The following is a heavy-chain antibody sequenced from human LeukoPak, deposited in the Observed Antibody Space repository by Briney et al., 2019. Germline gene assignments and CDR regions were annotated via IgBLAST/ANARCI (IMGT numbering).Heavy chain of an antibody. CDR2: INPNSGGT. J-gene: IGHJ4*02. CDR1: GYTFTRYY. CDR3: ARVLRYGSGSPHQLDY. D-gene: IGHD3-10*01. Sequence: GASVKVSCKASGYTFTRYYMHWVRQAPGQGLEWMGWINPNSGGTNYAQKFQGRVTMTRDTSISTAYMELSRLRSDDTAVYYCARVLRYGSGSPHQLDYWGQGTLVTVSS. V-gene: IGHV1-2*02.